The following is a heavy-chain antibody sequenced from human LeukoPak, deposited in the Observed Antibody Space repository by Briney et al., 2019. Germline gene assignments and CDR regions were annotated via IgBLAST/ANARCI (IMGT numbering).Heavy chain of an antibody. J-gene: IGHJ4*02. D-gene: IGHD5-12*01. CDR1: GFSFSSYW. V-gene: IGHV3-7*01. Sequence: GGSLRLSCAASGFSFSSYWMSWVRQAPGKGLEWVANIKQDGSEKYYVDSVAGRFTISRDNAKNSLFLQMNSLRAEDTAVYYCGRGGMGEYTGYDDFWGQGTLVTVSS. CDR2: IKQDGSEK. CDR3: GRGGMGEYTGYDDF.